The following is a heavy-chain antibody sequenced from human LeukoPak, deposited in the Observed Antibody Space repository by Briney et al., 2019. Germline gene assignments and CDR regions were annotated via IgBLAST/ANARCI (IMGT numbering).Heavy chain of an antibody. J-gene: IGHJ4*02. CDR1: GFTFSSYS. CDR2: ISSSSSYI. V-gene: IGHV3-21*01. D-gene: IGHD3-3*01. Sequence: PGGSLRLSCAASGFTFSSYSMNWVRQAPGKGPEWVSSISSSSSYIYYADSVKGRFTISRDNAKNSLYLQMNSLRAEDTAVYYCASLMSGYGPRRLDYWGQGTLVTVSS. CDR3: ASLMSGYGPRRLDY.